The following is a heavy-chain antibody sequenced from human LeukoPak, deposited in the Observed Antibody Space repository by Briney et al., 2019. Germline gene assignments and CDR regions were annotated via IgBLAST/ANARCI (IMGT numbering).Heavy chain of an antibody. CDR3: ARGSTARYYYDSSGYYRGAVDY. CDR1: GYTFTTYG. V-gene: IGHV1-18*01. J-gene: IGHJ4*02. CDR2: ISGYNGYT. Sequence: ASVKVSCKASGYTFTTYGISWVRQVPGQGLEWMGWISGYNGYTNYAQKLQGRVTMTTDTSTSTAYMELRSLRSDDTAVYYCARGSTARYYYDSSGYYRGAVDYWGRGTLVTISS. D-gene: IGHD3-22*01.